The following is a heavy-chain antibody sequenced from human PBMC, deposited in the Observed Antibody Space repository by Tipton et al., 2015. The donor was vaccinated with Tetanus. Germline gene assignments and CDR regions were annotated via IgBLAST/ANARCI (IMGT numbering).Heavy chain of an antibody. V-gene: IGHV4-39*07. CDR2: INHSGST. Sequence: TLSLTCTVSGGSISSGGYYWSWLRQPPGKGLEWIGEINHSGSTNYNPSLKSRVTISEDTSKNQLSLKLSSVTAADTAVYYCARRQVGRGPFDYWGQGSRVTVSS. CDR1: GGSISSGGYY. J-gene: IGHJ4*02. CDR3: ARRQVGRGPFDY. D-gene: IGHD3-10*01.